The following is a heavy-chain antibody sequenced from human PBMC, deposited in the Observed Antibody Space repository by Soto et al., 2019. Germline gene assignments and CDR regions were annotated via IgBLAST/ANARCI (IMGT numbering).Heavy chain of an antibody. CDR1: GFSLHTSGVG. Sequence: QITLRESGPTRVRPTQTLSLTCTFSGFSLHTSGVGVGWIRQPPGKALEWLALIYWDDDKRYSPSLKSRLSITTDTSENQVVLTMTNMDPVDTATYYCTYRALYSGSYWDGGYFDYWGQGTLITVSS. CDR3: TYRALYSGSYWDGGYFDY. D-gene: IGHD1-26*01. CDR2: IYWDDDK. J-gene: IGHJ4*02. V-gene: IGHV2-5*02.